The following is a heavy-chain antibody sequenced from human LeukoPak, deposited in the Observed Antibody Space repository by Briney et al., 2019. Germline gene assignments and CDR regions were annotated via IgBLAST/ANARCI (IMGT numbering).Heavy chain of an antibody. D-gene: IGHD6-25*01. J-gene: IGHJ3*02. CDR1: GYTFTSYY. CDR3: ARYGFSSVWQGGWHAFDI. Sequence: ASVTVSCKASGYTFTSYYLHGVGQAPGQGLEGMGIIHPTVGDTTYAQKFQGRVTMTRDMSTGTVYMDLSSLRSEDTAVYYCARYGFSSVWQGGWHAFDIWGQGTTVTVSS. CDR2: IHPTVGDT. V-gene: IGHV1-46*01.